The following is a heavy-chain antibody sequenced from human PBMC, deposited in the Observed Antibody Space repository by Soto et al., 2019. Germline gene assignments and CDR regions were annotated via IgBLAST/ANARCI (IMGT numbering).Heavy chain of an antibody. V-gene: IGHV4-59*01. CDR2: IYYSGST. D-gene: IGHD1-7*01. J-gene: IGHJ4*02. CDR1: GGSISSYY. Sequence: SETLSLTCTVPGGSISSYYWSWVRQPPGKGLEWIGYIYYSGSTNYNPSLKSRVTISVDTSKNQFSLKLSSVTAAGTAVYYCARERGNYHFDYWGQGTLVTVSS. CDR3: ARERGNYHFDY.